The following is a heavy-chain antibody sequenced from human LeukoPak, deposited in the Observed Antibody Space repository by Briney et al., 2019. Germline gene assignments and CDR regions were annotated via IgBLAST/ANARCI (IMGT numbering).Heavy chain of an antibody. CDR2: ISSSGSTI. V-gene: IGHV3-11*01. CDR1: GFTFSDYY. J-gene: IGHJ6*02. Sequence: GESLRLSCAASGFTFSDYYMSWIRQAPGKGLEWVSYISSSGSTIYYADSVKGRFTISRDNAKNSLYLQMNSLRAEDTAVYYCARDPGWLQSYYYYGMDVWGQGTTVTVSS. CDR3: ARDPGWLQSYYYYGMDV. D-gene: IGHD5-24*01.